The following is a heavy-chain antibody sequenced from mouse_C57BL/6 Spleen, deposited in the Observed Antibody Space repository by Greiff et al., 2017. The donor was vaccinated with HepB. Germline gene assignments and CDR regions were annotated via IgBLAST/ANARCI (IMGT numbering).Heavy chain of an antibody. D-gene: IGHD1-1*01. V-gene: IGHV2-5*01. CDR2: IWRGGST. J-gene: IGHJ4*01. Sequence: VQLKQSGPGLVQPSQSLSITCTVSGFSLTSYGVHWVRQSPGKGLEWLGVIWRGGSTDYNAAFMSRLSITKDNSKSQVFFKMNSLQADDTAIYYCAKNNYYGSEGAMDYWGQGTSVTVSS. CDR1: GFSLTSYG. CDR3: AKNNYYGSEGAMDY.